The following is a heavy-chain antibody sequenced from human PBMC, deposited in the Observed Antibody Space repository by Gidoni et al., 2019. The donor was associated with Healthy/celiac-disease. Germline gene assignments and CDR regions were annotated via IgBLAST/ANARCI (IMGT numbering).Heavy chain of an antibody. J-gene: IGHJ6*02. V-gene: IGHV1-2*06. Sequence: QVQLVQSGAEVKKPGASVKVSCKASGYTCTGYYMHWVRQAPGQGLEWMGRINPNSGGTNYAQKFQGRVTMTRDTSISTAYMELSRLRSDDTAVYYCASGVVVAATPYYYYGMDVWGQGTTVTVSS. CDR1: GYTCTGYY. CDR2: INPNSGGT. CDR3: ASGVVVAATPYYYYGMDV. D-gene: IGHD2-15*01.